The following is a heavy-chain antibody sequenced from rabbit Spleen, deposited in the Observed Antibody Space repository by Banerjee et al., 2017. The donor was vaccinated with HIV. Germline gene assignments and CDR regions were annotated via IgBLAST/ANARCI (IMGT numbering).Heavy chain of an antibody. Sequence: QQLVESGGGLVKPGASLTLTCKASGFSFSSIYYMCWVRQAPGKGLEWIACIGTGSSGSTYYASWAKSRFTISQTSSTTVTLQMTSLTAADTATYFCAREYVNTFNLWGPGTLVTVS. CDR1: GFSFSSIYY. J-gene: IGHJ4*01. CDR3: AREYVNTFNL. CDR2: IGTGSSGST. V-gene: IGHV1S40*01. D-gene: IGHD1-1*01.